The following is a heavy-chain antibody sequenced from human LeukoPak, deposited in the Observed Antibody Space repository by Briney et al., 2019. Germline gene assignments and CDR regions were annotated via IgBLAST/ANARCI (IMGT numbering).Heavy chain of an antibody. V-gene: IGHV4-39*01. Sequence: KPSETLSLTCTVSGGSISSSSYYWGWIRQPPGKGLEWIGSIYYGGSTYYNPSLKSRVTISVDTSKNQFSLKLSSVTAAETAVYYCTRGRSIDYFDYWGQGTLVTVSS. J-gene: IGHJ4*02. CDR1: GGSISSSSYY. CDR2: IYYGGST. D-gene: IGHD2-21*01. CDR3: TRGRSIDYFDY.